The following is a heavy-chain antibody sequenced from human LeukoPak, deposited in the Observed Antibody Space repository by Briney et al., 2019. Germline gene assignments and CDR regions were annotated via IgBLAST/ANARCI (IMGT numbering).Heavy chain of an antibody. CDR2: ISYDGSNK. V-gene: IGHV3-30*18. Sequence: PGGSLRLSCAASGFTFSSYGMHWVRQAPGKGLEWVAVISYDGSNKYYADSVKGRFTISRDNSKNTLYLQMSSLRVDDTAVYYCAKDDYNRHWGQGTLVTVSS. D-gene: IGHD4-11*01. CDR1: GFTFSSYG. CDR3: AKDDYNRH. J-gene: IGHJ4*02.